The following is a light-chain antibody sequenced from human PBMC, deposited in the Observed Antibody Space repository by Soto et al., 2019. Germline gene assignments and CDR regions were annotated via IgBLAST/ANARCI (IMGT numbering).Light chain of an antibody. Sequence: EIVLTQSPGTLSLSPGERAALSCRASQRVSSSFLAWYQQKPGQAPRLLIYGASSRATGIPDRFSGSGSGTDFTLTISRLEPEDFAVYYCQQYSRSSYTFGQGTKLEIK. CDR1: QRVSSSF. J-gene: IGKJ2*01. CDR2: GAS. V-gene: IGKV3-20*01. CDR3: QQYSRSSYT.